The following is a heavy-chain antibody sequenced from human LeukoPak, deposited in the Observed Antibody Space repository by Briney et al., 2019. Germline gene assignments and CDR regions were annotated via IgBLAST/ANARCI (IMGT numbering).Heavy chain of an antibody. V-gene: IGHV3-48*03. CDR3: ARLEMATIRRMAGTDY. Sequence: GGSLRLSCAASGFTFSSYEMNWVRQAPGKGLEWVSYISSSGSTIYYADSVKGRFTISRDNAKNSLYLQMNSLRAEDTAVYYCARLEMATIRRMAGTDYWGQGTLVTVSS. D-gene: IGHD5-24*01. J-gene: IGHJ4*02. CDR2: ISSSGSTI. CDR1: GFTFSSYE.